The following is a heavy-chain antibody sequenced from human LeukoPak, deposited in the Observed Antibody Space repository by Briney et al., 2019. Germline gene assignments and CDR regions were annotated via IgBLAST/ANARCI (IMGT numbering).Heavy chain of an antibody. Sequence: GGSLRLSCAASGFTFRTYDMNWVRQAPGKGLEWVAAISGRGENTYYVDSVKGRFTISRDNSRNTLYLHLNSLRAEDTAIHYCTRGRRGVFNDAFDIWGQGTVVTVSS. CDR1: GFTFRTYD. J-gene: IGHJ3*02. CDR2: ISGRGENT. D-gene: IGHD3-10*01. V-gene: IGHV3-23*01. CDR3: TRGRRGVFNDAFDI.